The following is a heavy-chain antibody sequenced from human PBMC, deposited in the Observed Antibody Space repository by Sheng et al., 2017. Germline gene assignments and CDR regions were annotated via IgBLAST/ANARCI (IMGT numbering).Heavy chain of an antibody. CDR1: GFYFPETW. J-gene: IGHJ4*02. V-gene: IGHV3-15*01. CDR2: IKSKDSSETR. CDR3: TADTYRSSRWSNDF. D-gene: IGHD6-13*01. Sequence: DVQLVESGGNLVKPGGSLTLSCAASGFYFPETWMNWVRQAPGKGLEWVARIKSKDSSETRDYAPSVRGRFIISRVDSQSTLYLQMNSLQTEDTGIYYCTADTYRSSRWSNDFWGQGTLVTVSS.